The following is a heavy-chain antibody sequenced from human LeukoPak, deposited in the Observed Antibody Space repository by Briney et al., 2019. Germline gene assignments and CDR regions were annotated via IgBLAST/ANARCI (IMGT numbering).Heavy chain of an antibody. V-gene: IGHV4-39*07. CDR1: GGSISRSSYY. CDR2: IYYSGST. D-gene: IGHD2-15*01. J-gene: IGHJ4*02. Sequence: SETLSLTCTVSGGSISRSSYYWGWIRQPPGKGLEWIGSIYYSGSTYYNPSLKSRVTISVDTSKNQFSLKLSSVTAADTAVYYCARDPEGIDELWGQGTLVTDSS. CDR3: ARDPEGIDEL.